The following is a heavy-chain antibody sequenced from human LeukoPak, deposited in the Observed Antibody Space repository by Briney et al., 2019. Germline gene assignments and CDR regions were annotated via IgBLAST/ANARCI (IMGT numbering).Heavy chain of an antibody. V-gene: IGHV3-15*01. CDR1: GFTFSNAW. J-gene: IGHJ4*02. CDR2: IKSKTDGGTT. CDR3: TTDPLLGVFDY. D-gene: IGHD2-8*01. Sequence: GGSLRLSGAASGFTFSNAWMSWVRQAQGKGLEWVGRIKSKTDGGTTDYAAPVKGRFTISRDDSKNTLYLQMNSLKTEDTAVYYCTTDPLLGVFDYWGQGTLVTVSS.